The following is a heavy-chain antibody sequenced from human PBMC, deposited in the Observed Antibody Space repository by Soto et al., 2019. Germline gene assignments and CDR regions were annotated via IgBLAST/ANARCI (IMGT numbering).Heavy chain of an antibody. Sequence: EVQLLESGGGLVQPGGSRRLSCAASGFTFSSYAMSRVRQAPGKGLEWVSAISGSGGSTYYADSVKGRFTISRDNSKNRLYLQMNSLRAEDTAVYYCAKGRLRGQTGGGFDYWGQGTLVTVSS. D-gene: IGHD1-26*01. V-gene: IGHV3-23*01. CDR1: GFTFSSYA. J-gene: IGHJ4*02. CDR3: AKGRLRGQTGGGFDY. CDR2: ISGSGGST.